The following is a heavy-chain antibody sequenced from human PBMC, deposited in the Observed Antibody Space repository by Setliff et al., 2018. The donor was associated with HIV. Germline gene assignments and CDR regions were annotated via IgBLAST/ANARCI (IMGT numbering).Heavy chain of an antibody. D-gene: IGHD3-22*01. V-gene: IGHV3-21*01. Sequence: SLRLSCAASGFTFSTYNMNWVRQAPGKGLEWVSSISASSSYIYYADSVKGRFTISRDNARNSLYLQMNSLRAEDTAVYYCARAHDNHDSSGYSHDSWGQGSLVTVSS. CDR1: GFTFSTYN. J-gene: IGHJ4*02. CDR2: ISASSSYI. CDR3: ARAHDNHDSSGYSHDS.